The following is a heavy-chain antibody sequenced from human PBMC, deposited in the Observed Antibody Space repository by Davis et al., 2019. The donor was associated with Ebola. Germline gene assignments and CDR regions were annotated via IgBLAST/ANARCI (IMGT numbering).Heavy chain of an antibody. J-gene: IGHJ6*02. D-gene: IGHD3-22*01. CDR3: VKGLSFNYYYGMDV. Sequence: SVKVSCKASGGTFSSYAISWVRQAPGQGLEWMGGIIPIFGTANYAQKFQGRVTITADKSTSTAYMELSSLRSEDTAVYYCVKGLSFNYYYGMDVWGQGTTVTVSS. V-gene: IGHV1-69*06. CDR1: GGTFSSYA. CDR2: IIPIFGTA.